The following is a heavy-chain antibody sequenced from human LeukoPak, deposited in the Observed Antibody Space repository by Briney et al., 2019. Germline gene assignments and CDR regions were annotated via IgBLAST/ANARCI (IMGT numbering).Heavy chain of an antibody. CDR2: ISDIGSI. D-gene: IGHD2-15*01. Sequence: SETLSLTCTVSGGSISSYYWSWIRQPPGKGLEWIAYISDIGSINYNPSLKSRVTISLDTSKNQFSLKLTSVTAADTAVYYCARLGSWVVAAGDAFDIWGRGTMVTVSS. CDR1: GGSISSYY. V-gene: IGHV4-59*08. J-gene: IGHJ3*02. CDR3: ARLGSWVVAAGDAFDI.